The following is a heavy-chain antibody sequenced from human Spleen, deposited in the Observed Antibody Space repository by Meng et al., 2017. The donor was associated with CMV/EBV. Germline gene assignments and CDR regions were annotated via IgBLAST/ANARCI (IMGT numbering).Heavy chain of an antibody. CDR3: ARIHSGSPLYNWFDP. J-gene: IGHJ5*02. V-gene: IGHV4-30-4*08. D-gene: IGHD1-26*01. CDR2: IYYSGST. CDR1: GGSISSGDYY. Sequence: QGQRQESGPGLVKPSQTLSLTCTVSGGSISSGDYYWSWIRQPPGKGLEWIGYIYYSGSTYYNPSLKSRDTISVDTSKNQFSLKLSSVTAADTAVYYCARIHSGSPLYNWFDPWGQGTLVTVSS.